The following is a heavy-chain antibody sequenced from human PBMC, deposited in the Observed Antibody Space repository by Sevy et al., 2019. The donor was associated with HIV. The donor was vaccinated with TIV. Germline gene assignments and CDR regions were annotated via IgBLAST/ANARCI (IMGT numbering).Heavy chain of an antibody. J-gene: IGHJ4*02. CDR2: ISPHNGDT. CDR3: ARAFCSGGQCYSPAY. Sequence: ASVKVSCKDSGYTFTIYRIFWVRQAPGQGLESMGWISPHNGDTNYPQKFQGRVSMITETATSTAYMELRSLRSDDTALYYCARAFCSGGQCYSPAYWGQGTLVTVSS. V-gene: IGHV1-18*01. D-gene: IGHD2-15*01. CDR1: GYTFTIYR.